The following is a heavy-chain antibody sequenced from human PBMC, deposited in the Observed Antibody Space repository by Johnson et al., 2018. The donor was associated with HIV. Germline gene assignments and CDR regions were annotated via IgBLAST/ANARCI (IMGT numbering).Heavy chain of an antibody. Sequence: VQLVESGGGLVQPGGSLRLSCAASGFIFSSYDMHWVRQTTGKGLEWISGIGSSGDTFYPGSVKGRFTISRANAKNSLYLQMNSLRAEDTAVYYCAWGYGSGSGDAFDIWGQGTMVTVSS. D-gene: IGHD3-10*01. V-gene: IGHV3-13*01. CDR1: GFIFSSYD. CDR2: IGSSGDT. J-gene: IGHJ3*02. CDR3: AWGYGSGSGDAFDI.